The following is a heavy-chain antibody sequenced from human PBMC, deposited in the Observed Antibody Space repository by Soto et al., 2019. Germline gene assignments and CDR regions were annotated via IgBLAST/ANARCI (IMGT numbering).Heavy chain of an antibody. Sequence: QVQLVQSGGGLVKPGGSLRLSCAASGFTFSDYYMTWIRQPPGQGLEWVAYISTSTYTNYAESVRGRFTISRDNAKNALYLEMNSLRAEDSAVYYCGKGHYGLDVWGQGNTVTVSS. J-gene: IGHJ6*02. CDR1: GFTFSDYY. CDR3: GKGHYGLDV. V-gene: IGHV3-11*05. CDR2: ISTSTYT.